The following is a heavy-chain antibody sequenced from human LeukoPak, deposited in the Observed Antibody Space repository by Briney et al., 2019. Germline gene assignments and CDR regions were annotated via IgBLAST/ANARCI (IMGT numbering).Heavy chain of an antibody. J-gene: IGHJ4*02. V-gene: IGHV3-30*04. CDR2: ISYDGSNK. CDR1: GFTFSSYA. CDR3: AKDGTGYYYGSGTPFDY. D-gene: IGHD3-10*01. Sequence: GGSLRLSCAASGFTFSSYAMHWVRQAPGKGLEWVAVISYDGSNKYYADSVKGRFTISRDNSKNTLYLQMNSLRAEDTALYYCAKDGTGYYYGSGTPFDYWGQGTLVTVSS.